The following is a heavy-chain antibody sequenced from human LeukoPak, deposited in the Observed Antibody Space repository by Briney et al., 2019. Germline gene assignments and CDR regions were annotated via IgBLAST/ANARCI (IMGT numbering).Heavy chain of an antibody. J-gene: IGHJ1*01. V-gene: IGHV3-11*04. CDR1: GFTSRFSFSDYY. CDR2: ISNSVNPI. Sequence: GGSLRLSCAASGFTSRFSFSDYYMSWIRQAPGKGLDWLSFISNSVNPIHYADSVRGRFTISRDNAKNSLYLQMNSLRVDDTATYHCVMTAGRAAATDHWGQGALVTVSS. CDR3: VMTAGRAAATDH.